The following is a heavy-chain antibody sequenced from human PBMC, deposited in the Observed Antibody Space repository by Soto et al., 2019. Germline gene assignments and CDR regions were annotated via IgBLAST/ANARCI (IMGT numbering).Heavy chain of an antibody. D-gene: IGHD3-22*01. CDR1: GFTFSSYA. J-gene: IGHJ6*02. CDR2: ISGSGGST. Sequence: GGSLRLSCAASGFTFSSYAMSWVRQAPGKGLEWVSAISGSGGSTYYADSVKGRFTISRDNSKNTLYLQMNSLRAEDTAVYYCAKFNSGYPYYYYGMDVWGQGTTVTVSS. V-gene: IGHV3-23*01. CDR3: AKFNSGYPYYYYGMDV.